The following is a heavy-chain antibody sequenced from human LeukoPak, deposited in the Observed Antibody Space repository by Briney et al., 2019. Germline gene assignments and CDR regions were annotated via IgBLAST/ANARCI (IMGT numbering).Heavy chain of an antibody. D-gene: IGHD3-16*01. V-gene: IGHV3-7*01. CDR2: IKEDGSEK. CDR1: GFAFSSYW. CDR3: ASFGGYYCYMDV. Sequence: GGSLRLSCAAPGFAFSSYWMSWVRQAPGKGLEWVANIKEDGSEKYYVDSVKGRFTISRDNAKNSLYLQMNSLRAEDTAVYYCASFGGYYCYMDVWGKGTTVTVSS. J-gene: IGHJ6*03.